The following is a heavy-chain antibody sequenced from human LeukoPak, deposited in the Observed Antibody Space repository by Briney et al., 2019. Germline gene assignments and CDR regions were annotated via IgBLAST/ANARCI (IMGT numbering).Heavy chain of an antibody. CDR1: GVSIRSHY. CDR2: ISYSGRT. Sequence: SETLSLTCTVSGVSIRSHYWIWIRQPPGKGLEWIGHISYSGRTNYNPSLKSRVTISVDTSKNQFSLRLSSVTAADTAVYYCARDGEGDEGWDYWGQGTLVTVSS. J-gene: IGHJ4*02. V-gene: IGHV4-59*11. D-gene: IGHD7-27*01. CDR3: ARDGEGDEGWDY.